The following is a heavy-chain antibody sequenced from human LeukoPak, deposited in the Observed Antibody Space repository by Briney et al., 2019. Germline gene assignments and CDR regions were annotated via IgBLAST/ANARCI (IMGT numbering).Heavy chain of an antibody. D-gene: IGHD3-10*01. CDR2: SYYRGST. J-gene: IGHJ4*02. CDR3: ASPNMVRGVIKSYYFDY. V-gene: IGHV4-39*01. Sequence: SETLSLTCTASGGTISSSSYYWGWIRQPPGKGREWIGSSYYRGSTYYNPSLKSRVTISVDTSKNQFSLKLSSVTAADTAVYYCASPNMVRGVIKSYYFDYWGQGTLVTVSS. CDR1: GGTISSSSYY.